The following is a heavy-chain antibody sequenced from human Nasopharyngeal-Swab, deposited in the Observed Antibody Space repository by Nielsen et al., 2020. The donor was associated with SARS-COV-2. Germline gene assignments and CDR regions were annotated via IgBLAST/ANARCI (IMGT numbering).Heavy chain of an antibody. CDR1: GFTFRDYS. V-gene: IGHV3-21*01. CDR3: ARGTVFGVANGMDV. Sequence: GASLKISCAASGFTFRDYSMNWVRQAPGKGPEWVSSIGRYGTDIFHADSVKGRFSVFRDAANKSIYLQMRSLRAEDTAVYYCARGTVFGVANGMDVWGQGTTVTVSS. D-gene: IGHD3-3*01. J-gene: IGHJ6*02. CDR2: IGRYGTDI.